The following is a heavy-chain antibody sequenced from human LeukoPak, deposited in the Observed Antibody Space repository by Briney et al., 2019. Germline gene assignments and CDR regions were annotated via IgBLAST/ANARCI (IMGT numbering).Heavy chain of an antibody. Sequence: ASVKVSCKASGYTFTSYAMHWVRQAPGQRLEWMGWINAGNGNTKYSQKFQGRVTITRDTSASTAYMELSSLRSEDTAVYYCAREEGVELRFLEWLFSYWGQGTLVTVSS. J-gene: IGHJ4*02. CDR1: GYTFTSYA. D-gene: IGHD3-3*01. V-gene: IGHV1-3*01. CDR3: AREEGVELRFLEWLFSY. CDR2: INAGNGNT.